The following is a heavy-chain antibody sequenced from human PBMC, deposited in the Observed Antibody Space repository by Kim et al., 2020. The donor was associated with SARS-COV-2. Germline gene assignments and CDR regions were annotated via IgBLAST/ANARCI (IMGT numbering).Heavy chain of an antibody. V-gene: IGHV5-51*01. CDR3: AREYGDY. D-gene: IGHD6-6*01. Sequence: HSETRYSPSFQGQVTISADKSISTAYLQWSSLKASDTAMYYCAREYGDYWGQGTLVTVSS. J-gene: IGHJ4*02. CDR2: HSET.